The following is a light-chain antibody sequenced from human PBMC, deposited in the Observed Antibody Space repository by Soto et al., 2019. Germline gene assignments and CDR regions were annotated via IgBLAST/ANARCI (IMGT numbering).Light chain of an antibody. Sequence: EIVLTQSPGTLSLSPGERATLSCRASQSVSSSYLAWYQQKPGQAPRLLIYGASSRATGMPDRFSGSGSGTAFTLTISRLEPEDFAVYYCQQYGSSRWTFGQGTKVEIK. CDR3: QQYGSSRWT. CDR1: QSVSSSY. J-gene: IGKJ1*01. V-gene: IGKV3-20*01. CDR2: GAS.